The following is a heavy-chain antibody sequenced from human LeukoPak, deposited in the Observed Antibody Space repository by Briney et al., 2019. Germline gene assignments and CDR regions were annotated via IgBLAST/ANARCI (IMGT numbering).Heavy chain of an antibody. J-gene: IGHJ4*02. CDR3: ARDNTVIVVMDY. CDR1: GFTFSSYA. CDR2: ISYDGSNK. D-gene: IGHD3-22*01. Sequence: GGSLRLSCAASGFTFSSYAMHWVRQAPGKGLEWVAVISYDGSNKYYADSVKGRFTISRDNSKNTLYLQMNSLRAEDTAVYYCARDNTVIVVMDYWGQGTLVTVSS. V-gene: IGHV3-30-3*01.